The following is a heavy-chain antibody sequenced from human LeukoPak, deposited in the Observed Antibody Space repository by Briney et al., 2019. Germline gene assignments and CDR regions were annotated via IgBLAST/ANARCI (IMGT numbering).Heavy chain of an antibody. J-gene: IGHJ4*02. CDR2: INPSGGST. D-gene: IGHD6-13*01. CDR1: GYTFTSYY. Sequence: ASVKVSCKASGYTFTSYYMHWVRQAPGQGLEWMGIINPSGGSTSYAQKFQGRVTMTRDTSTSTVYMELSSLRSEDTAAYYCARGGPLWSSSWYEIDYWGQGTLVTVSS. V-gene: IGHV1-46*01. CDR3: ARGGPLWSSSWYEIDY.